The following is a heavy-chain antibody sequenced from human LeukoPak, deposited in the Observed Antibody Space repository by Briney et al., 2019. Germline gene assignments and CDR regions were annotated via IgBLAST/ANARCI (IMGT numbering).Heavy chain of an antibody. V-gene: IGHV4-39*07. CDR2: IYYSGST. CDR1: GGSISSYY. Sequence: SETLSLTCTVSGGSISSYYWGWIRQPPGKGLEWIGSIYYSGSTYYNPSLKSRVTISVDTSKNQFSLKLSSVTAADTAVYYCAREPLYIETGTIDYWGQGTLVTVSS. D-gene: IGHD1-1*01. CDR3: AREPLYIETGTIDY. J-gene: IGHJ4*02.